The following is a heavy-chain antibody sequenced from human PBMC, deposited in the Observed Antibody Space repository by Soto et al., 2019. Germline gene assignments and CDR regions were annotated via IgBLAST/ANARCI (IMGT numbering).Heavy chain of an antibody. Sequence: QITLNESGPTVVRPTETLTLTCRFSGFSLTTSGVGVGWIRQSPGKSPEWLALIYWDDDKRYSASLKSRITISKDTSKNQVVLKVSDLDPTDTATYYCAHRVLRTVFGLVTTTAIYFDFWGQGTPVAVSS. J-gene: IGHJ4*02. D-gene: IGHD3-3*01. V-gene: IGHV2-5*02. CDR1: GFSLTTSGVG. CDR3: AHRVLRTVFGLVTTTAIYFDF. CDR2: IYWDDDK.